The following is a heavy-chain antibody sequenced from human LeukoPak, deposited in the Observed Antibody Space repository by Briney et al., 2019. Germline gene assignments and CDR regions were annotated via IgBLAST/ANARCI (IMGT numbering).Heavy chain of an antibody. CDR3: AKGRCSGGSCYGRGFDY. V-gene: IGHV3-23*01. D-gene: IGHD2-15*01. CDR2: ISGSGGST. CDR1: GLTFNSYA. Sequence: PGGSLRLSCAASGLTFNSYAMSRVRQAPGKGLEWVSAISGSGGSTYYADSVKGRFTISRDNSKNTLYLQMNSLRAEDTAVYYCAKGRCSGGSCYGRGFDYWGQGTLVTVSS. J-gene: IGHJ4*02.